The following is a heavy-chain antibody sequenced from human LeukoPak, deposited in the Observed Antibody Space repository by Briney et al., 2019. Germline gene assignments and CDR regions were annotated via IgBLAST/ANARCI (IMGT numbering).Heavy chain of an antibody. CDR1: GFTVSSNY. Sequence: GSLRLSCAASGFTVSSNYMSWVRQAPGKGLEWVSLIYSGGSTSYADSVKGRFTVSRDNSKNTLYLQMNSLRAEDTAVYDCAGGPVAGQFYWGQGTLVTVSS. V-gene: IGHV3-66*01. J-gene: IGHJ4*02. CDR3: AGGPVAGQFY. CDR2: IYSGGST. D-gene: IGHD6-19*01.